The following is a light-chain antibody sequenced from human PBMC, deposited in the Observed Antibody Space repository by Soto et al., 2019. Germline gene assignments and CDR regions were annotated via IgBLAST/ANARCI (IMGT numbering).Light chain of an antibody. CDR2: DAS. Sequence: DIQMTQSPSTLSASVGDRVTITCRASQSIIGWLAWYQQKPGKAPKLLIYDASSLESGVPSRFSGSGSGTEFTLTISSLQLDDFATYYCQQYNSFPWTFGQGTKVDIK. J-gene: IGKJ1*01. CDR1: QSIIGW. V-gene: IGKV1-5*01. CDR3: QQYNSFPWT.